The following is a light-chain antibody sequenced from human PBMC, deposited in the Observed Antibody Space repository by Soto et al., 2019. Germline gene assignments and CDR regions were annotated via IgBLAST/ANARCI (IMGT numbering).Light chain of an antibody. V-gene: IGKV3-20*01. CDR1: QNIRGNE. CDR3: QDYGTSAPWT. J-gene: IGKJ1*01. Sequence: EVVLTQSPGTLSLSPGERATLSCRASQNIRGNELAWYQQKPGQAPRLPIYRGSTRATGIPDRFSGRGSGTDFTLTLSRLEPEDFAVYYCQDYGTSAPWTFGQGTKVEIK. CDR2: RGS.